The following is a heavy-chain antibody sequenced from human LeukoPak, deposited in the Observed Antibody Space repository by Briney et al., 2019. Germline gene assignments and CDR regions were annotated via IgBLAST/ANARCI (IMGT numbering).Heavy chain of an antibody. CDR1: GFTFSNAW. Sequence: GGSLRLSCAASGFTFSNAWMSWVRQAPGKGLEWVGRIKSKTDGGTTDYAAPVKGRFTISRDDSKNTLYLQMNSLKTEDTAVYYCTTITYCSSTSCYGGMDVWGQGTTVTVSS. CDR2: IKSKTDGGTT. J-gene: IGHJ6*02. D-gene: IGHD2-2*01. V-gene: IGHV3-15*01. CDR3: TTITYCSSTSCYGGMDV.